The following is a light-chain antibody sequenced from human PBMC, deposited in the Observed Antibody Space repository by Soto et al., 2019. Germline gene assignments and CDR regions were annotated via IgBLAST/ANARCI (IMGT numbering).Light chain of an antibody. CDR2: WAS. CDR1: QSVLYSSNNKNY. V-gene: IGKV4-1*01. Sequence: TVMTQSPDSLAVSLGERATINCKSSQSVLYSSNNKNYLAWYQQKPGQPPKLLIYWASTGESGVPERFSGSGSGTDFTLTISSLEAEDVAVYYCQQYYSTPKLTFG. CDR3: QQYYSTPKLT. J-gene: IGKJ1*01.